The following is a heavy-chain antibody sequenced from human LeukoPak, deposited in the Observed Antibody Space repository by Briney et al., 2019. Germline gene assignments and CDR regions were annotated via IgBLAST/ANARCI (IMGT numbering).Heavy chain of an antibody. Sequence: SETLSLTCTVSGGSISTYYWTWIRQPPGKGLEWIGYIHHSGSTRNNPSLKSRVTISVDTSKNQFSLMLTSVTAADTAVYFCAREEAGGVRYDIWDQGTMVTVSS. CDR3: AREEAGGVRYDI. CDR1: GGSISTYY. J-gene: IGHJ3*02. D-gene: IGHD2-21*02. V-gene: IGHV4-59*01. CDR2: IHHSGST.